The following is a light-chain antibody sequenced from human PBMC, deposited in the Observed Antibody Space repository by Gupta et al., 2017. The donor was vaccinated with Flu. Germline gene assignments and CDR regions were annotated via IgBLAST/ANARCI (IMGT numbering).Light chain of an antibody. J-gene: IGLJ2*01. CDR2: EVN. CDR3: SSYTGSTTAYVI. CDR1: SSDVGRYNY. Sequence: QSAPTQPASVSGSPGQSIILSCTGTSSDVGRYNYVSWYQHHPGKAPKLIIHEVNSRPSGVSNRFSGSKSGNTASLTISGLQAEDEADYYCSSYTGSTTAYVIFGGGTKLTVL. V-gene: IGLV2-14*01.